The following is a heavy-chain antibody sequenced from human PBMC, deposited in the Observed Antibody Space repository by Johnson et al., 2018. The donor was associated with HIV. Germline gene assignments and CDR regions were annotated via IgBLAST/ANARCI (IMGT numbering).Heavy chain of an antibody. CDR2: ISYDGSNK. CDR1: GFTFSSYA. V-gene: IGHV3-30-3*01. J-gene: IGHJ3*02. Sequence: QVQLVESGGGVVQPGRSLRLSCAASGFTFSSYAMHWVRQAPGKGLEWVAVISYDGSNKYYADSVKGRFTISRDNAKNSLYLQMNSLRAEDSALYYCAKEGRDAFHIWGQGTMVTVSS. D-gene: IGHD3-10*01. CDR3: AKEGRDAFHI.